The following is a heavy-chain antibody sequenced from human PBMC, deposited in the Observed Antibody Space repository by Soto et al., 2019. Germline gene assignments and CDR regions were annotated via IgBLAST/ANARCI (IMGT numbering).Heavy chain of an antibody. CDR2: IYDTGISGYTPST. CDR1: GGSITSSY. CDR3: ARREFAFFYYGLDV. V-gene: IGHV4-59*01. Sequence: SETLSLTCTVSGGSITSSYWSWIRRPPGKGLEWIAYIYDTGISGYTPSTSYNPSLTSRAAKSVNTAKSQFTLQLTSVTAADTAVYYCARREFAFFYYGLDVWGQGITVTVSS. J-gene: IGHJ6*02.